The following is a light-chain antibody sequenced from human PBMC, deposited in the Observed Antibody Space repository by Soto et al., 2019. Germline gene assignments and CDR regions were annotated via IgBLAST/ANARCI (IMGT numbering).Light chain of an antibody. CDR1: SGSIASNY. CDR3: QSYDSGKGV. Sequence: NFMLTQPHSVSESPGKTVTISCTRSSGSIASNYVQWYQQRPGSAPTTVIYEDNQRPSGVPDRFSGSIDSSSNSASLTISGLKTEDEADYYCQSYDSGKGVFGGGTKVTVL. J-gene: IGLJ2*01. V-gene: IGLV6-57*03. CDR2: EDN.